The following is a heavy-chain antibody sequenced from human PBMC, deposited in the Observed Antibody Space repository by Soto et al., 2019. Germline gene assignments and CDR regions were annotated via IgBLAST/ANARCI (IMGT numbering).Heavy chain of an antibody. CDR2: VTWNSVAT. J-gene: IGHJ2*01. Sequence: EVPLVESGGGLVQPGRSLRLSCTASGFIFDNHAMHWVRQAPGKGLEWVAGVTWNSVATGYADSVKGRFTISRDNAKNFLYLPLNRLSAEDTAVYFCVKEGGMKYFDFWGRGPVVTVSS. V-gene: IGHV3-9*01. CDR1: GFIFDNHA. D-gene: IGHD3-16*01. CDR3: VKEGGMKYFDF.